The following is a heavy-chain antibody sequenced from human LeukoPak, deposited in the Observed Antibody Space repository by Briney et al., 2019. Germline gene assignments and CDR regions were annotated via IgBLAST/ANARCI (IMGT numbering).Heavy chain of an antibody. CDR1: GGSIRSSYYY. CDR3: ARWVAYCGGDCYSAVDY. V-gene: IGHV4-39*07. CDR2: IYDSGST. Sequence: PSETLSLTCTVSGGSIRSSYYYWGWIRQPPGKGLEWIGSIYDSGSTYYNPSLKSRVTISVDKSKNQFSLKLSSVTAADTAVYYCARWVAYCGGDCYSAVDYWGQGTLVTVSS. D-gene: IGHD2-21*02. J-gene: IGHJ4*02.